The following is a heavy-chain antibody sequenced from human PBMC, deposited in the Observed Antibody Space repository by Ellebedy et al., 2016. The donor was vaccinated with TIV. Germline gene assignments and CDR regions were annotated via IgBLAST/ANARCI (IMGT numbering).Heavy chain of an antibody. CDR2: FYSSGTS. Sequence: MPSATLSLTCAVSGGSITGNYWSWIRQPPGKGLEWIGYFYSSGTSNYHPSLESRVTISVDTSKSQFSLKLRSVTAADTAVYYCAREGYASGWHRDWGQGTLVTVSS. D-gene: IGHD6-19*01. CDR3: AREGYASGWHRD. CDR1: GGSITGNY. V-gene: IGHV4-59*01. J-gene: IGHJ4*02.